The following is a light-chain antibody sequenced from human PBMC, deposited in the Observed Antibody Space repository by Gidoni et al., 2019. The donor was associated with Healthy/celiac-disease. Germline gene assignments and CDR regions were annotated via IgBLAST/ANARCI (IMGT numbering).Light chain of an antibody. V-gene: IGKV1-9*01. CDR1: QGISSY. CDR3: QQLNRYPLT. CDR2: AAS. Sequence: IKLTQSPSSLSASVGDRVTITCRASQGISSYLAWYQQKPGKAPKLLIYAASTLQSEVPSRFSGSGSGTDFTLTISSLQPEDFATYYCQQLNRYPLTFGPGTKVDIK. J-gene: IGKJ3*01.